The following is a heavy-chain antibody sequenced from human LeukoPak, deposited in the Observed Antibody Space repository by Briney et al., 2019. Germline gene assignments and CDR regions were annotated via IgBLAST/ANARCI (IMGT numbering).Heavy chain of an antibody. D-gene: IGHD6-19*01. V-gene: IGHV4-30-4*08. CDR2: IYYSGST. J-gene: IGHJ4*02. CDR3: AREDSIAVAGKTDY. CDR1: GGSISSGDYY. Sequence: SQTLSLTCTVSGGSISSGDYYWSWIRQPPGKGLEWIGYIYYSGSTYYNPSLKSRVTISVGTSKNQFSLKLSSVTAADTAVYYCAREDSIAVAGKTDYWGQGTLVTVSS.